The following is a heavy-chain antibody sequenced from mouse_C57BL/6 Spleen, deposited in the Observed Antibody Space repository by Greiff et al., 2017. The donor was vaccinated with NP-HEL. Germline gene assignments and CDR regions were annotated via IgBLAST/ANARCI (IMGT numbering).Heavy chain of an antibody. V-gene: IGHV1-59*01. D-gene: IGHD1-1*01. CDR1: GYTFTSYW. CDR2: IDPSDSYP. Sequence: QVQLQQPGAELVRPGTSVKLSCKASGYTFTSYWMHWVKQRPGQGLEWIGVIDPSDSYPNYNQKFKGKATLTVDKSSSTAYMQLSSLTSEYSAVYYCARSSGLYYGSSYWYFDVWGTGTTVTVSS. CDR3: ARSSGLYYGSSYWYFDV. J-gene: IGHJ1*03.